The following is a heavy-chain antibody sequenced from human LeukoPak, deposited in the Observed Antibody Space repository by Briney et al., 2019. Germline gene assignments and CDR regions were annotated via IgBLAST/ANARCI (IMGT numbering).Heavy chain of an antibody. CDR2: IYYSGNT. CDR1: GGSISSYY. Sequence: SETLSLTCTVSGGSISSYYWSWIRQPPGKGLEWIGYIYYSGNTNYNPSLKSRVTISVDTSKNQFSLKLSSVTAADTAVYYCARSRQGLGAFGVVIFTHDYWGQGTLVTVSS. CDR3: ARSRQGLGAFGVVIFTHDY. V-gene: IGHV4-59*01. J-gene: IGHJ4*02. D-gene: IGHD3-3*01.